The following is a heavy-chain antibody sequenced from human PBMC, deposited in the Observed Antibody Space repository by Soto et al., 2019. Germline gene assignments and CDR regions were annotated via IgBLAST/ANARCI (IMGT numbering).Heavy chain of an antibody. CDR2: IIPIFGTA. D-gene: IGHD6-19*01. CDR1: GGTFSSYA. V-gene: IGHV1-69*01. CDR3: AHPGPFPVRNYYYYYGMDV. Sequence: QVQLVQSGAEVKKPGSSVKVSCTASGGTFSSYAISWVRQAPGQGLEWMGGIIPIFGTANYAQKFQGRVTITADESTSTAYMELSSLRSEDTAVYYCAHPGPFPVRNYYYYYGMDVWGQGTTVTVSS. J-gene: IGHJ6*02.